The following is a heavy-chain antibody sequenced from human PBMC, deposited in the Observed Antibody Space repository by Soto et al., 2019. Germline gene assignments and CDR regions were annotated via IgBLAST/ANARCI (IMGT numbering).Heavy chain of an antibody. Sequence: SXGALRLSCSAAGVTLSSYAMSWVRQAPGKGLEWVSAISGSGGSTYYADSVKGRFTISRDNSKNTLYLQMNSLRAEDTAVYYCAKDGGYYYGSGSPYYFDYWGQGTLVTVSS. J-gene: IGHJ4*02. CDR2: ISGSGGST. CDR3: AKDGGYYYGSGSPYYFDY. CDR1: GVTLSSYA. D-gene: IGHD3-10*01. V-gene: IGHV3-23*01.